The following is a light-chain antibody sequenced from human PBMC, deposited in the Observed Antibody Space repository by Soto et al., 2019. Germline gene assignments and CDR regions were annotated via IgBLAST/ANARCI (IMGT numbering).Light chain of an antibody. CDR2: GAS. J-gene: IGKJ5*01. Sequence: EVVLAQSPGTLSLSPGERATLSCMASQTVGTTYLAWYQHKPGQAPRLLIYGASTRATGIPDRFSGSRSGTEFTLTISSLQSEDFAVYHCQQYNNWPITFGQGTRLEIK. CDR1: QTVGTTY. CDR3: QQYNNWPIT. V-gene: IGKV3D-15*01.